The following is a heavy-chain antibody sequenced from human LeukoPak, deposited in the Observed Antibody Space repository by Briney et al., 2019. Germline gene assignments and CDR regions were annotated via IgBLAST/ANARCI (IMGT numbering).Heavy chain of an antibody. CDR3: ARDSRGPFDY. CDR2: FYYSGST. J-gene: IGHJ4*02. Sequence: PSETLSLTCTVSGGSISSSSYYWGWIRQSPGKGLEWIGSFYYSGSTYYNPSLKSRVTISVDTSKNQFSLKLSSVTAADTAVYYCARDSRGPFDYWGQGTLVTVSS. CDR1: GGSISSSSYY. V-gene: IGHV4-39*01. D-gene: IGHD6-13*01.